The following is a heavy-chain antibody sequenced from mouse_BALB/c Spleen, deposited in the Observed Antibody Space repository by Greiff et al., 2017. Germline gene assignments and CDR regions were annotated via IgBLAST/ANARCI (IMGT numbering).Heavy chain of an antibody. CDR1: GYSFTSYW. J-gene: IGHJ2*01. V-gene: IGHV1-5*01. CDR3: TNSLLRLRDFDY. D-gene: IGHD1-2*01. CDR2: IYPGNSDT. Sequence: VHVKQSGTVLARPGASVKMSCKASGYSFTSYWMHWVKQRPGQGLEWIGAIYPGNSDTSYNQKFKGKAKLTAVTSASTAYMELSSLTNEDSAVYYCTNSLLRLRDFDYWGQGTTLTVSS.